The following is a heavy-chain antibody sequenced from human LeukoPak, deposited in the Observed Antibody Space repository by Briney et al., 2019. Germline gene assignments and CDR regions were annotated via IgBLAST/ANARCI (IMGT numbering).Heavy chain of an antibody. Sequence: PGGSLRLSCAASGFTFSTYSINWVRQAPGKGLEWVSYISSDSSTIYYADSLKGRFTISRDNAKNSLSLLMNSLRAEDMAVYYCARDLSSRGYTYGTPAFTFDIWGQGTMVTVSS. J-gene: IGHJ3*02. V-gene: IGHV3-48*01. CDR3: ARDLSSRGYTYGTPAFTFDI. CDR1: GFTFSTYS. D-gene: IGHD5-18*01. CDR2: ISSDSSTI.